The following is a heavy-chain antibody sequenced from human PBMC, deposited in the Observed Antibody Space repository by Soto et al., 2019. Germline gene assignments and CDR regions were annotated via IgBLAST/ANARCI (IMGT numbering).Heavy chain of an antibody. CDR2: ISYSGST. CDR3: ARGSGYDRDFDY. D-gene: IGHD5-12*01. CDR1: GASISNNGYY. V-gene: IGHV4-31*03. Sequence: SETLSLTCTVSGASISNNGYYLSLIRQHPGKGLEWIGYISYSGSTFYSPSLKSRLTMSLDTSKNQFSLKLNSVTAADTAVYYCARGSGYDRDFDYWGQGTLVTVSS. J-gene: IGHJ4*02.